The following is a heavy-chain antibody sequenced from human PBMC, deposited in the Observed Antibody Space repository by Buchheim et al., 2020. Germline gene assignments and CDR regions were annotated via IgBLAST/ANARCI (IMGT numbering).Heavy chain of an antibody. CDR3: VARWGVY. D-gene: IGHD4-23*01. Sequence: QVQLVESGGGVVQPGRSLRLSCAASGFTFSSYGMHWVRQAPGKGLEWVAVISYDGSNKYYADSVKGRFTISRDNSKNTLYLQMNSLRAEDTAVYYSVARWGVYWGQGTL. CDR1: GFTFSSYG. J-gene: IGHJ4*02. CDR2: ISYDGSNK. V-gene: IGHV3-30*03.